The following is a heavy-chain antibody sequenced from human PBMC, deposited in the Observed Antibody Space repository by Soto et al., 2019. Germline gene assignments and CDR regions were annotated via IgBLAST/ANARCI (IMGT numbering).Heavy chain of an antibody. D-gene: IGHD3-3*02. V-gene: IGHV3-64*02. Sequence: GGSLRLSCVASGFTFSSCAMHWVRQAPGKGPEYVSAISSDGSGTYYAASVKGRFSISRDNSKNTLFLHMGSLRPEDTAVYYCTRAPIFPLLFDYWGQEPLVTVPS. CDR2: ISSDGSGT. CDR1: GFTFSSCA. J-gene: IGHJ4*02. CDR3: TRAPIFPLLFDY.